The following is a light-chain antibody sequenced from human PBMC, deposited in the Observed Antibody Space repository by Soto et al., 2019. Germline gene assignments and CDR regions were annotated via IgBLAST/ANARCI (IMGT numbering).Light chain of an antibody. CDR1: SSNIGADFD. CDR3: AAWDDSLNAYV. V-gene: IGLV1-40*01. Sequence: QSVLTQPPSVSGAPGQRVTISCTGSSSNIGADFDVHWYQHLPGTAPKLLISRNDNRPSGVPDRFSGSKSGTSASLTITGLQAEDEAAYYCAAWDDSLNAYVFGTGTQLTVL. CDR2: RND. J-gene: IGLJ1*01.